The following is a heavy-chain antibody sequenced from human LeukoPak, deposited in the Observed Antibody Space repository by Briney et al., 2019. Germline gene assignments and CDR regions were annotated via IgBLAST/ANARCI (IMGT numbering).Heavy chain of an antibody. Sequence: ASVKVSCKASGYTFTGYYMHWVRQAPGQGLEWMGWINPNSGGTNYAQKFQGRVTMTRDTSISTAYMELSRLRSDDTAVYYCAVPDYGGKGETYYFDYWGQGTLVTVSS. CDR2: INPNSGGT. J-gene: IGHJ4*02. V-gene: IGHV1-2*02. D-gene: IGHD4-23*01. CDR1: GYTFTGYY. CDR3: AVPDYGGKGETYYFDY.